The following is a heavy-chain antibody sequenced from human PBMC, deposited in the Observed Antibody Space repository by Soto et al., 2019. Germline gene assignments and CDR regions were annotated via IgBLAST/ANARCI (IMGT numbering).Heavy chain of an antibody. Sequence: QVQLQESGPGLVKPSQTLSLTCTVSGGSISSGDYYLSWIRQPPGNVLEWIGYIYYSGSTYYNPSLKSRVTLSVDTSKRPLSLQLSSVTAADTAVSYCARGTYYDESRGYVRDAFDIWGQGTMVTVSS. CDR3: ARGTYYDESRGYVRDAFDI. CDR1: GGSISSGDYY. D-gene: IGHD3-22*01. V-gene: IGHV4-30-4*01. J-gene: IGHJ3*02. CDR2: IYYSGST.